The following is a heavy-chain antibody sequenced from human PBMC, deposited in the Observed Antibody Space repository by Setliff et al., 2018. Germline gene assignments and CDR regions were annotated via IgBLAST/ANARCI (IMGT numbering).Heavy chain of an antibody. CDR3: ARDNRGYAWDYYYYMDV. CDR2: INTNTGNP. V-gene: IGHV7-4-1*02. CDR1: GYTFTSYA. D-gene: IGHD2-15*01. Sequence: ASVKVSCKASGYTFTSYAMNWVRQAPGQGLEWMGWINTNTGNPTYAQGFTGRFVFSLDTSVSTAYMQISSLKAEDTAVYYCARDNRGYAWDYYYYMDVWGKGTTDTVSS. J-gene: IGHJ6*03.